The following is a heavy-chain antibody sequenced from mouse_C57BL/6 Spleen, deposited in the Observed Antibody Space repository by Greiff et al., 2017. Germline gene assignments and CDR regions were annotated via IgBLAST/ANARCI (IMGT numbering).Heavy chain of an antibody. V-gene: IGHV1-82*01. CDR2: IYPGDGDT. D-gene: IGHD2-12*01. CDR1: GYAFSSSW. CDR3: ARDTIDTTRVDYAMDY. Sequence: VQLKESGPELVKPGASVKISCKASGYAFSSSWMTWVKQTPGKGLEWIGRIYPGDGDTNYNGKFKGKATLTADKSSSTTYMQLSSLTSEDAAVYYCARDTIDTTRVDYAMDYWGQGTSVTVSS. J-gene: IGHJ4*01.